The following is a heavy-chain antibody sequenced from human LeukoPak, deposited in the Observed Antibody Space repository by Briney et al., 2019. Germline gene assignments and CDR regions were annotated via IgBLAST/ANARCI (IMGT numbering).Heavy chain of an antibody. D-gene: IGHD1-26*01. CDR1: GFIFDNYN. J-gene: IGHJ4*02. V-gene: IGHV3-48*04. CDR2: ISRSGSNI. Sequence: GGSLRLSCAASGFIFDNYNMNCVSQAQGEGLEWVSYISRSGSNIHYADSVKGRFTISRDNAKNSMYLQMNSLRVEDTALYYCFGSGSSFDHWGQGTLVTVSP. CDR3: FGSGSSFDH.